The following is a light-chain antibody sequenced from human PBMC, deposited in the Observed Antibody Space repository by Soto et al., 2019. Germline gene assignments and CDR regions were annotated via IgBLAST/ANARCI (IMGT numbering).Light chain of an antibody. V-gene: IGLV2-23*02. CDR2: DVT. Sequence: QSVLTQPASVSGSPGQSITISCAGTSSDVGSYNVVSWYQQHPGKAPQLMIYDVTKRPSGVSNRFSGSKSGNTASLTISGLQAEDEADYYCCSYAVSSTWVFGGGTQLTVL. CDR1: SSDVGSYNV. J-gene: IGLJ3*02. CDR3: CSYAVSSTWV.